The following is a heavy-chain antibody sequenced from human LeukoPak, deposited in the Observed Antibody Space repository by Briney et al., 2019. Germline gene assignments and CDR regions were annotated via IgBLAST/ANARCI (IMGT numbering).Heavy chain of an antibody. V-gene: IGHV3-33*01. J-gene: IGHJ4*02. CDR1: GFTFSSYG. CDR3: ARSHYDSSGYPDY. Sequence: GGSLRLSCAVSGFTFSSYGMHWVRQAPGKGLEWVAVIWYDGSNKYYADSVKGRFTISRDNSKNTLYLQMNSLRAEDTAVYYCARSHYDSSGYPDYWGQGTLVTVSS. CDR2: IWYDGSNK. D-gene: IGHD3-22*01.